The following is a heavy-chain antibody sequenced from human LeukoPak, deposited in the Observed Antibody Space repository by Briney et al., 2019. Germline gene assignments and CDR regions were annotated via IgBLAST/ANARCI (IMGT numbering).Heavy chain of an antibody. V-gene: IGHV1-18*01. CDR2: ISAYNGNT. D-gene: IGHD3-22*01. CDR1: GYTFTSYG. CDR3: ARGGDPTYYYDSSGYWGAFDI. Sequence: ASVKVSCKASGYTFTSYGISWVRQAPGQGLEWMGWISAYNGNTNYAQKLQGRVTMTTDTSTSTAYMELRSLRSDDTAVYYCARGGDPTYYYDSSGYWGAFDIWGQGTMVTVSS. J-gene: IGHJ3*02.